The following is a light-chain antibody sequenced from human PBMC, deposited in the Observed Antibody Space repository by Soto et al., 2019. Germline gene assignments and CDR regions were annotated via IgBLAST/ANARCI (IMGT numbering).Light chain of an antibody. CDR2: EVS. V-gene: IGLV2-14*01. CDR1: SSDVGGYNY. J-gene: IGLJ2*01. Sequence: QSAPTQPASVSGSPGQSITISCTGTSSDVGGYNYVSWYQQHPGKAPKLMIYEVSNRPSGVSNRFSGSKSGNTASLTISGLQAEDEADYYCSSYTSSSILFGGGTKVTVL. CDR3: SSYTSSSIL.